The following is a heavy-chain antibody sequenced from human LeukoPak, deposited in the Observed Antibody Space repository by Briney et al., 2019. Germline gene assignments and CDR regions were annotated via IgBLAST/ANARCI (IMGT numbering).Heavy chain of an antibody. D-gene: IGHD5-12*01. Sequence: QPGGSLRLSCAASGFTFSTYDMHWVRQATGKGLEWVSAIGVATDTYYPGSVKGRFTISRENAKNSLYLQMNSLRAGDTTVYYCARGYVHAFDIWGQGTMVTVSS. V-gene: IGHV3-13*04. CDR3: ARGYVHAFDI. CDR1: GFTFSTYD. J-gene: IGHJ3*02. CDR2: IGVATDT.